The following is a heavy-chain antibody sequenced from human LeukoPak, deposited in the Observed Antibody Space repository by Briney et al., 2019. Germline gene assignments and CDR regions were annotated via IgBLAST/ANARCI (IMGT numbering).Heavy chain of an antibody. J-gene: IGHJ1*01. D-gene: IGHD2-21*02. CDR1: GGTFSSYA. CDR3: ARCLEKGDCYLGYFQH. CDR2: ILPVSGEA. Sequence: SVTVSCKASGGTFSSYAINWVRHAPGQGLEWMGWILPVSGEANSAQKFLFRVTITAHESTSTIYMEVSGLKSEGTALYYCARCLEKGDCYLGYFQHWGQGTLVIVSS. V-gene: IGHV1-69*01.